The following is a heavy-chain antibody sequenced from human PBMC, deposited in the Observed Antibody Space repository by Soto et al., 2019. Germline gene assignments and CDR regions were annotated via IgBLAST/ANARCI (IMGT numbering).Heavy chain of an antibody. J-gene: IGHJ6*02. CDR2: IKSKTDGGTT. CDR3: TTGLNYYDSSVTKFPLRSYGMDV. D-gene: IGHD3-22*01. V-gene: IGHV3-15*07. Sequence: GGSLRLSCAASGFTFSNAWMNRVRQAPGKGLEWVGRIKSKTDGGTTDYAAPVKGRFTISRDDSKNTLYLQMNSLKTEDTAVYYCTTGLNYYDSSVTKFPLRSYGMDVWGQGTTVTVAS. CDR1: GFTFSNAW.